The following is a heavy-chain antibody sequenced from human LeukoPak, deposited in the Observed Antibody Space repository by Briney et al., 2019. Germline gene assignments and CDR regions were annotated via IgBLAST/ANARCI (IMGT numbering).Heavy chain of an antibody. CDR1: GGSISSGDYY. CDR3: ARDAWVASRAGGYVI. D-gene: IGHD5-12*01. J-gene: IGHJ4*02. Sequence: PSETLSLTCTVSGGSISSGDYYWSWISQPPGKGLEWIGYIYYSGSTYYNPSLKSRVTISVDTSKNQFSLKLSSVTAADTAVYYCARDAWVASRAGGYVIWGQGTLVTVSS. V-gene: IGHV4-30-4*08. CDR2: IYYSGST.